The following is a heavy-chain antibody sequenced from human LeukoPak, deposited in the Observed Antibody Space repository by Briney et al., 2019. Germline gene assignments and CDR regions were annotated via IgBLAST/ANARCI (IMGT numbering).Heavy chain of an antibody. V-gene: IGHV4-38-2*01. D-gene: IGHD3-10*01. Sequence: SETLSLTCAVSGYSISSGYYWGWIRQPPGKGLEWIGSIYHSGSTYYNPSLKSRVTISVDTSKNQFSLKLSSVTAADTAVYYCARGGEVLLWFGESDHMKNWFDHWGQGTLVTVSS. CDR3: ARGGEVLLWFGESDHMKNWFDH. J-gene: IGHJ5*02. CDR1: GYSISSGYY. CDR2: IYHSGST.